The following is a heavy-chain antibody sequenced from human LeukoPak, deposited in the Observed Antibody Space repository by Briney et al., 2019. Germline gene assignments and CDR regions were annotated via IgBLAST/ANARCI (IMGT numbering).Heavy chain of an antibody. CDR3: AREGRITNNWFDP. Sequence: PSETLSLTCTVSGGSISSYYWSWIRQPPGKGLEWIGYIYYSGSTNYNPSLKSRVTISVDTSKNQFSLKLSSVTAADTAVYYCAREGRITNNWFDPWGQGTLVTVSS. CDR2: IYYSGST. D-gene: IGHD3-10*01. CDR1: GGSISSYY. J-gene: IGHJ5*02. V-gene: IGHV4-59*01.